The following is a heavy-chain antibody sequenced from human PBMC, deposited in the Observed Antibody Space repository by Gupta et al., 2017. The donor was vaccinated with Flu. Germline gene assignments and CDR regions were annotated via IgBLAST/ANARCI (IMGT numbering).Heavy chain of an antibody. CDR1: GMR. J-gene: IGHJ6*02. CDR3: ARMGIIGGTIYAMDV. V-gene: IGHV2-70*04. Sequence: GMRVSGIRQPQGKAREWLEHIGWEDEKVYSTSLMTRLSISKDTSKNRVVLTMTNRDPVDTATYYCARMGIIGGTIYAMDVWGQGTTVTVSS. CDR2: IGWEDEK. D-gene: IGHD1-20*01.